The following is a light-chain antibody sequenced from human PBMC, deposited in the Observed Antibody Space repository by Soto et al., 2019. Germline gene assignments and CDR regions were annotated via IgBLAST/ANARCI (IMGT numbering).Light chain of an antibody. J-gene: IGKJ3*01. CDR3: QQYGSSRGFT. CDR2: GAS. Sequence: EIVLTQSPGTLSLSPGERATLSCRASQSVSSSYLAWYQQKPGQAPRLLIYGASGRATGIPDRFSGSVSGTDFTLTISRLEPEDFAVYYCQQYGSSRGFTFGPGTKVDIK. CDR1: QSVSSSY. V-gene: IGKV3-20*01.